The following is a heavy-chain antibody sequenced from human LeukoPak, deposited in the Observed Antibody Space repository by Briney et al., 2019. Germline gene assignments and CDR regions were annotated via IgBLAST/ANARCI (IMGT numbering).Heavy chain of an antibody. V-gene: IGHV3-23*01. CDR2: ISGSGGST. CDR1: GFTFSTYA. J-gene: IGHJ6*03. CDR3: ARGPYYYMDV. Sequence: GGSLRLSCAASGFTFSTYAMTWVRQAPGKGLEWVSGISGSGGSTSHADSVKGRFTISRDNAKNTLYLQMNSLRAEDTAVYYCARGPYYYMDVWGKGTTVTVSS.